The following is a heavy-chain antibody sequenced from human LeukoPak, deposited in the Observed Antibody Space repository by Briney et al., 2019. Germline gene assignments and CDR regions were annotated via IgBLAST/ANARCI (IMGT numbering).Heavy chain of an antibody. V-gene: IGHV4-34*01. Sequence: SETLSLTCAVYGGSFSGYFWSWLRQPPGKGLEWIGEINDSGSPNYNPSLKSRVTISVDTSKNQFSLKLSSVTAADTAVYYCARGLGIFGVSWFDPWGQETLVTVSS. CDR1: GGSFSGYF. CDR2: INDSGSP. CDR3: ARGLGIFGVSWFDP. D-gene: IGHD3-3*01. J-gene: IGHJ5*02.